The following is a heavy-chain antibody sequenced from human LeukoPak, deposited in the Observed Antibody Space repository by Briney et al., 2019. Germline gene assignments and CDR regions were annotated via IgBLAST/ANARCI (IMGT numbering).Heavy chain of an antibody. D-gene: IGHD4-11*01. CDR1: GGSINSGGSY. CDR3: ARDNGDYRSIYYYMDV. J-gene: IGHJ6*03. V-gene: IGHV4-31*03. CDR2: IYYSWSS. Sequence: PSETLSLTCTVSGGSINSGGSYWSWIRQHPGKGLEWIGCIYYSWSSYYNPSLKSRVTLLLDTSKNQFSLKLSSVTAADTAVYYCARDNGDYRSIYYYMDVWGKGTTVTVSS.